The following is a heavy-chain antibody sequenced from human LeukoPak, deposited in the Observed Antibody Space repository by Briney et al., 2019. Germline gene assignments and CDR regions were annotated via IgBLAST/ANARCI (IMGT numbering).Heavy chain of an antibody. Sequence: GGSLRLSCAASGFTFSSYSMNWVRQAPGKGLEWVSYISSSSSTIYYADSVKGRFTIPRDNAKNSLYLQMNSLRAEDTAVYYCAREEGLAVAPQYGMDVWGQGTTVTVSS. D-gene: IGHD6-19*01. J-gene: IGHJ6*02. CDR3: AREEGLAVAPQYGMDV. V-gene: IGHV3-48*01. CDR1: GFTFSSYS. CDR2: ISSSSSTI.